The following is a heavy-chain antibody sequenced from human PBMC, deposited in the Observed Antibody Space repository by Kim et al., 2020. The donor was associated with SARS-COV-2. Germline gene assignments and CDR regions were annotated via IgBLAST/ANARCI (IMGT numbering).Heavy chain of an antibody. CDR3: AKDIGRYCSGGSCYPDAFDI. CDR2: ISGDGGST. V-gene: IGHV3-43*02. CDR1: GFTFDDYA. Sequence: GGSLRLSCAASGFTFDDYAMHWVRQAPGKGLEWVSLISGDGGSTYYADSVKGRFTISRDNSKNSLYLQMNSLRTEDTALYYCAKDIGRYCSGGSCYPDAFDIWGQGTMVTVSS. J-gene: IGHJ3*02. D-gene: IGHD2-15*01.